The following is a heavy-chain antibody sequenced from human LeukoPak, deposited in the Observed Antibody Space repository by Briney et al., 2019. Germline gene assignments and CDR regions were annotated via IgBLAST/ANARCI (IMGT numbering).Heavy chain of an antibody. CDR1: GFTFSSYS. J-gene: IGHJ6*02. Sequence: GGSLRLSCAASGFTFSSYSMNWVRQAPGKGLEWVSYISSSGSTIYYADSVKGRFTISRDNAKNSLYLQMNSLRAEDTAVYYCARGSGYYYGMDVWGQGTTVTVSS. V-gene: IGHV3-48*04. CDR3: ARGSGYYYGMDV. CDR2: ISSSGSTI.